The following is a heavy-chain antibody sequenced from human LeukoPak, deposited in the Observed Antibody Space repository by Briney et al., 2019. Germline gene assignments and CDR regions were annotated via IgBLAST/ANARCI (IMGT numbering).Heavy chain of an antibody. Sequence: SETLSLTCTVSGGSISSRNYYWGWIRQPPGKGLEWIGEINHSGSTNYNPSLKSRVTISVDTSKNQFSLKLSSVTAADTAVYYCASRYYGSGENPVLYNWFDPWGQGTLVTVSS. CDR3: ASRYYGSGENPVLYNWFDP. D-gene: IGHD3-10*01. V-gene: IGHV4-39*07. J-gene: IGHJ5*02. CDR1: GGSISSRNYY. CDR2: INHSGST.